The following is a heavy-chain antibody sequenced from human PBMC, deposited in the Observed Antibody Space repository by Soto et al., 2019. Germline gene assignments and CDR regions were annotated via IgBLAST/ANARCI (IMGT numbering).Heavy chain of an antibody. J-gene: IGHJ6*02. CDR3: ARSKRGAYSSGWYSLSGYYNYGIDV. CDR1: GYSFSSYW. V-gene: IGHV5-51*01. Sequence: GESLKISCKASGYSFSSYWIGWVRQMPGKGLEWMGIIYPGDSDTKYSPSVQGQVTISADRSISTAYLQWTSLKASDTAMYYCARSKRGAYSSGWYSLSGYYNYGIDVWGQGTKVTSP. D-gene: IGHD6-19*01. CDR2: IYPGDSDT.